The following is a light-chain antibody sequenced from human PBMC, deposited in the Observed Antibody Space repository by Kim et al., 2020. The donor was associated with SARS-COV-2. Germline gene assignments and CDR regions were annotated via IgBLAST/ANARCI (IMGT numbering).Light chain of an antibody. J-gene: IGLJ2*01. CDR1: SIRSSY. CDR3: NSRDSSGNHLV. CDR2: GKN. Sequence: ALEKTDRTTRPGASIRSSYASWYQQKPGQAPVLVIYGKNNRPSGIPDRFSGSSSGNTASLTITGAQAEDEADYYCNSRDSSGNHLVFGGGTQLTVL. V-gene: IGLV3-19*01.